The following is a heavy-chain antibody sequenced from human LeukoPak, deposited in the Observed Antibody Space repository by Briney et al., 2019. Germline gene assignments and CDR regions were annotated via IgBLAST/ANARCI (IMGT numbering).Heavy chain of an antibody. D-gene: IGHD2-8*01. J-gene: IGHJ4*02. CDR2: IYYSGST. CDR1: GGSISSYY. CDR3: ARLGVGYYFDY. V-gene: IGHV4-59*08. Sequence: PSETLSLTCTVSGGSISSYYWSWIRQPPGKGLEWIGYIYYSGSTNCNPSLKSRVTISVDTSKNQFSLKLSSVTAADTAVYYCARLGVGYYFDYWGQGTLVTVSS.